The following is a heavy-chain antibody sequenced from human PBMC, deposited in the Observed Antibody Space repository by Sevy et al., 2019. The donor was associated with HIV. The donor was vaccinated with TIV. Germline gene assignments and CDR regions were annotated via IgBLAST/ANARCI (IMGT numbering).Heavy chain of an antibody. CDR2: IKQDGSEK. Sequence: GGSLRLSCAASGFTFSKYWMSWVRQAPGKGLEWVANIKQDGSEKNYVDSVKGRFTISRDNSKNSLFLQLNSLRADDTAIYYCAKSYFGSGTSYGMDLWGRGTTVTVSS. V-gene: IGHV3-7*01. J-gene: IGHJ6*02. D-gene: IGHD3-10*01. CDR1: GFTFSKYW. CDR3: AKSYFGSGTSYGMDL.